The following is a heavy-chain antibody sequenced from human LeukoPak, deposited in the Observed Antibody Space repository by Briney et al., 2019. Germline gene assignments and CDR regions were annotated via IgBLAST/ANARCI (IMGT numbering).Heavy chain of an antibody. D-gene: IGHD5-18*01. CDR1: GASISDYY. V-gene: IGHV4-59*01. CDR2: VYYRWNT. CDR3: ASGRYIYVSEH. Sequence: SETLSLTCTVSGASISDYYWSWIRQPPGKGLEWIGYVYYRWNTNYKASLKSRVNIYLDTSKKQLSLKLSSVTAADTAVYYCASGRYIYVSEHWGRGTLVSVS. J-gene: IGHJ1*01.